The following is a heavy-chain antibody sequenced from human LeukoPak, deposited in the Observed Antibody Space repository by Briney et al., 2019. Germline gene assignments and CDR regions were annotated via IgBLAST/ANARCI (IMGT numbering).Heavy chain of an antibody. CDR3: ARDAYCSSTSCYEFDP. Sequence: SETLPLTCTVSGGSISSGGYYWSWIRQHPGKGLEWIGYIYYSGSTYYNPSLKSRVTISVDTSKNQFSLKLSSVTAADTAVYYCARDAYCSSTSCYEFDPWGQGTLVTVSS. J-gene: IGHJ5*02. CDR1: GGSISSGGYY. V-gene: IGHV4-31*03. D-gene: IGHD2-2*01. CDR2: IYYSGST.